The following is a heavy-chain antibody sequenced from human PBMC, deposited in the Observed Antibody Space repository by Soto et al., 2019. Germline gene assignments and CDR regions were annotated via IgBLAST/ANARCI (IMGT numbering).Heavy chain of an antibody. CDR2: IIPILGTA. D-gene: IGHD3-22*01. V-gene: IGHV1-69*08. CDR1: GGTFSSYT. CDR3: ARGYYPQKYYYGMDV. J-gene: IGHJ6*02. Sequence: PVKVSCKASGGTFSSYTISWVRQAPGQGLEWMGRIIPILGTANYAQKFQGRVTITADESTSTAYMELSSLRSEDTAVYYCARGYYPQKYYYGMDVWGQGTTVTVSS.